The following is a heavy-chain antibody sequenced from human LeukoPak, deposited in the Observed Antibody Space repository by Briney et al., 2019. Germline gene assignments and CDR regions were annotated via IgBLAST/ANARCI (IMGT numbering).Heavy chain of an antibody. CDR3: ARLSGSPWY. V-gene: IGHV4-30-2*01. Sequence: SETLSLTCTVSGGSISSGGYYWSWIRQPPGKGLEWIGYIYHSGSTYYNPSLKSRVTISVDRSKNQFSLKLSSVTAADTAVYYCARLSGSPWYWGQGTLVTVSS. J-gene: IGHJ4*02. CDR2: IYHSGST. D-gene: IGHD1-26*01. CDR1: GGSISSGGYY.